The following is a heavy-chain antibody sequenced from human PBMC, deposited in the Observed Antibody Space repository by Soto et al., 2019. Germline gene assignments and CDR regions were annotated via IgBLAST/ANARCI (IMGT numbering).Heavy chain of an antibody. V-gene: IGHV4-38-2*01. CDR2: IYHSGST. D-gene: IGHD5-18*01. CDR1: GYSITSGYY. Sequence: PSETLSLTCAVSGYSITSGYYWGWIRQPPGKGLEWIASIYHSGSTFYNPSLKSRVTISVDTSKNQFSLKLTSVIAADTAMYYCARGPGSTAFDPWGQGTLVTVPQ. CDR3: ARGPGSTAFDP. J-gene: IGHJ5*02.